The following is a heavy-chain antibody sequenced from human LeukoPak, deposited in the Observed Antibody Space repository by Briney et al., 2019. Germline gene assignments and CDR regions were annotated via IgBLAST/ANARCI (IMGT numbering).Heavy chain of an antibody. CDR3: ASSRLGTPRVYYFDY. CDR1: GGSISSGGYY. CDR2: IYYSGST. D-gene: IGHD6-25*01. Sequence: SQTLSLTCTVSGGSISSGGYYWSWIRQHPGKGLEWIGYIYYSGSTYYNPSLKSRVTISVDTSKNQFSLKLSSVTAAGTSVYYCASSRLGTPRVYYFDYWGQGTLGTVSS. J-gene: IGHJ4*02. V-gene: IGHV4-31*03.